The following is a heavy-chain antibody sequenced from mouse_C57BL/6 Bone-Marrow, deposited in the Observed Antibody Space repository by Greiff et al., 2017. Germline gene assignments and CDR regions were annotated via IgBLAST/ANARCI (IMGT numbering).Heavy chain of an antibody. J-gene: IGHJ1*03. CDR2: IDPSDSYT. Sequence: QVQLQQPGAELVMPGASVKLSCKASGYTFTSYWMHWVKQRPGQGLEWIGEIDPSDSYTNYNQKFKGKSTLTVDKSSSTAYMQISSLTSEDSAVYYCARGPHWYFDVWGTGTTVTVSS. CDR3: ARGPHWYFDV. V-gene: IGHV1-69*01. CDR1: GYTFTSYW.